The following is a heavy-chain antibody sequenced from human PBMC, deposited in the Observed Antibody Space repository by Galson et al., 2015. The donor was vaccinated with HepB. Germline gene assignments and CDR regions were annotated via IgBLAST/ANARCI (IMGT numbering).Heavy chain of an antibody. V-gene: IGHV3-30*03. CDR1: GFSFSSYG. CDR3: AREEGYYDSSGYWDY. J-gene: IGHJ4*02. CDR2: ISYDGNKK. Sequence: SLRLSCAASGFSFSSYGMHWVRQAPGKGLEWVAVISYDGNKKFYADSVKGRITISRDNSNNTLYLQMNSLRPEDTAVYYCAREEGYYDSSGYWDYWGQGTLVTVSS. D-gene: IGHD3-22*01.